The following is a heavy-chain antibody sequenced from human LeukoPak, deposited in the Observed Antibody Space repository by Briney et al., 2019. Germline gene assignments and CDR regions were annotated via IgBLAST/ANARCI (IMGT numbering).Heavy chain of an antibody. V-gene: IGHV1-18*04. CDR2: ISAYNGNT. Sequence: GASVKVSCRASGYTFTGYYMHWVRQAPGQGLEWMGWISAYNGNTNYAQKLQGRVTMTTDTSTSTAYMELRSMRSDDTAVYYCARGKNWNSPNYFDYWGQGTLVTVSS. J-gene: IGHJ4*02. D-gene: IGHD1-7*01. CDR3: ARGKNWNSPNYFDY. CDR1: GYTFTGYY.